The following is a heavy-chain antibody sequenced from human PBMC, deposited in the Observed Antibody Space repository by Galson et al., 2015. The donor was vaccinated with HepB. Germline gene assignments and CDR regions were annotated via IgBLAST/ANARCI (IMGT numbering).Heavy chain of an antibody. Sequence: QSGAEVKKPGESLKISCKGSGYSFTNYWVGWVRQMPGKGLEWMGIIYPGDSDTRYSPSFQGQVTISADKSISTAYLQWSSLKASDTAMYYCARGGHFADSSVYLPDFDYWVQGTLVTVAS. V-gene: IGHV5-51*01. CDR1: GYSFTNYW. CDR3: ARGGHFADSSVYLPDFDY. CDR2: IYPGDSDT. J-gene: IGHJ4*02. D-gene: IGHD3-22*01.